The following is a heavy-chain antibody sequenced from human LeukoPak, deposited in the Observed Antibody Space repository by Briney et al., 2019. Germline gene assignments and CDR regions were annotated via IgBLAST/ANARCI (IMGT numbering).Heavy chain of an antibody. V-gene: IGHV1-69*13. CDR1: GGTFSSYA. CDR3: ARDLRGIDTFDY. CDR2: IIPIFGTV. J-gene: IGHJ4*02. D-gene: IGHD5-12*01. Sequence: SVKVSCKASGGTFSSYAISWVRQAPGQGLEWMGGIIPIFGTVNYAQKFQGRVTITADESTSTAYMELSSLRSEDTAVYYCARDLRGIDTFDYWGQGTLVTVSS.